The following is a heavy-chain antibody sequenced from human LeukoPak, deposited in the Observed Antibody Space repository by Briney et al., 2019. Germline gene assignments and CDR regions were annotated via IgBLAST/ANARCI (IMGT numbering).Heavy chain of an antibody. V-gene: IGHV3-48*03. CDR2: ISISGDTV. J-gene: IGHJ4*02. Sequence: GGSLRLSCAASGFTFSSYEMNWVRQAPGKGLEWISYISISGDTVYYTDSVKGRFTISRDNAKNSLYLHMNSLRPEDTAIYYCTRDGPGDSWGQGTLVTVSS. D-gene: IGHD1-14*01. CDR3: TRDGPGDS. CDR1: GFTFSSYE.